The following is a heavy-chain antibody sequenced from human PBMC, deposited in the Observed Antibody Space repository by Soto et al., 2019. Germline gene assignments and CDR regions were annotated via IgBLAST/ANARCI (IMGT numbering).Heavy chain of an antibody. J-gene: IGHJ6*02. CDR2: ISAYNGNT. CDR3: ARARTVTYYYYYGMDV. Sequence: QVQLVQSGAEVKKPGASVKVSCKASGYTFTSYGISWVRQAPGQGLEWMGWISAYNGNTNYAQKLQGRVTMTTEPSTSTAYMELRSLRSDDTAVYYCARARTVTYYYYYGMDVWGQGTTVTVSS. D-gene: IGHD4-4*01. V-gene: IGHV1-18*01. CDR1: GYTFTSYG.